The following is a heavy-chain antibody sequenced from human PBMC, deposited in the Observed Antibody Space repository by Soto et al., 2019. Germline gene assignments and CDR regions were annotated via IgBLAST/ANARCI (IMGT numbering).Heavy chain of an antibody. D-gene: IGHD2-15*01. J-gene: IGHJ4*02. V-gene: IGHV3-30-3*01. CDR2: ISYDGSNK. CDR3: ARSYGGNAAIDY. CDR1: GFTFSSYA. Sequence: QVQLVESGGGVVQPGRSLRLSCAASGFTFSSYAMHWVRQAPGKGLEWVAVISYDGSNKYYADSVEGRFTISRDNSKNTLYLQMNSLRAEDTAVYYCARSYGGNAAIDYWGQGTLVTVSS.